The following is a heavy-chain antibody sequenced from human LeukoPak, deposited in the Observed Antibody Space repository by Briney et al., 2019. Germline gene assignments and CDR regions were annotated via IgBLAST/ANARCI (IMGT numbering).Heavy chain of an antibody. CDR1: GGSISNY. CDR3: AREPPIYCSSTSCLNNFDY. V-gene: IGHV4-59*12. Sequence: PSETLSLTCTVSGGSISNYWSWIRQPPGKGLEWIGYIYYSGSTNYNPSLKSRVTMSVDTSKNQFSLKLSSVTAADTAVYYCAREPPIYCSSTSCLNNFDYWGQGTLVTVSS. D-gene: IGHD2-2*01. J-gene: IGHJ4*02. CDR2: IYYSGST.